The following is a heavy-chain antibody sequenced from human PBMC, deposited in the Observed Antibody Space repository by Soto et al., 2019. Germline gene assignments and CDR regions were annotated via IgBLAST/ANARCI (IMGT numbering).Heavy chain of an antibody. Sequence: SETLSLTCAVSSYSIGSGYYWGWIRQPPGKGLEWIGSMFHSGSTYYNPSLESRLTISLDTSKNQFSLKLTSVTSADTAVYYCARDPRCSGTSCYPLDYWGQGTLVTVSS. CDR3: ARDPRCSGTSCYPLDY. V-gene: IGHV4-38-2*02. D-gene: IGHD2-2*01. CDR1: SYSIGSGYY. CDR2: MFHSGST. J-gene: IGHJ4*02.